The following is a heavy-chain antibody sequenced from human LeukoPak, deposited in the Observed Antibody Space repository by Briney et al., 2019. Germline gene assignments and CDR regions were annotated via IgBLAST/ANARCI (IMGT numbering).Heavy chain of an antibody. Sequence: ASVKVSCKVSGYTLTELSMHWLRQAPGKGLEWMGGFDPEDGETIYAQKFQGRVTMTEDTSTDTAYMELSSLRSEDTAVYYCATGVDTAMFPFDYWGQGTLVTVSS. J-gene: IGHJ4*02. CDR1: GYTLTELS. CDR3: ATGVDTAMFPFDY. D-gene: IGHD5-18*01. V-gene: IGHV1-24*01. CDR2: FDPEDGET.